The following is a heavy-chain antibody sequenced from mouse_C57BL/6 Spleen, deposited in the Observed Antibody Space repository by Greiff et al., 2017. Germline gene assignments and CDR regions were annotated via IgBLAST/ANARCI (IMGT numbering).Heavy chain of an antibody. CDR3: ARDYYGSPPYWYFDV. Sequence: EVKLLESGPGLVKPSQSLSLTCSVTGYSITSGYYWNWIRQFPGNKLEWMGYISYDGSNNYNPSLKNRISITRDTSKNQFFLKLNSVTTEDTATYYCARDYYGSPPYWYFDVWGTGTTVTVSS. J-gene: IGHJ1*03. D-gene: IGHD1-1*01. CDR1: GYSITSGYY. CDR2: ISYDGSN. V-gene: IGHV3-6*01.